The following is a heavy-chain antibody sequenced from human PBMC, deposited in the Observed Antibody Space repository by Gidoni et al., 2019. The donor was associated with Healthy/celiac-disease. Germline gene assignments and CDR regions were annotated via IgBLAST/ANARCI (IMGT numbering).Heavy chain of an antibody. CDR2: ISSSSSYI. V-gene: IGHV3-21*01. Sequence: EVQLVESGGGLVKPGGSLRLSCAASGFTFSSYSMNWVRQAPGKGLEWVSSISSSSSYIYYADSVKGRFTISRDNAKNSLYLQMNSLRAEDTAVYYCARDVIVVVPAAMIDYWGQGTLVTVSS. CDR3: ARDVIVVVPAAMIDY. CDR1: GFTFSSYS. D-gene: IGHD2-2*01. J-gene: IGHJ4*02.